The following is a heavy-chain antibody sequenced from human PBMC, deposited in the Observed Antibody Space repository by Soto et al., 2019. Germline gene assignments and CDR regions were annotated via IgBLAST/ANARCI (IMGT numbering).Heavy chain of an antibody. CDR3: HAVAGAQNAFDI. CDR1: GFTFSGSA. Sequence: EVQLVESGGGLVQPGGSLKLSCAASGFTFSGSAMHWVRQASGKGLEWVSRIRSKANSYATAYAASVKGRFTISRDDSKNTAYLQMNSLKTEDTAVYYCHAVAGAQNAFDIWGQGTMVTVSS. CDR2: IRSKANSYAT. V-gene: IGHV3-73*01. J-gene: IGHJ3*02. D-gene: IGHD6-19*01.